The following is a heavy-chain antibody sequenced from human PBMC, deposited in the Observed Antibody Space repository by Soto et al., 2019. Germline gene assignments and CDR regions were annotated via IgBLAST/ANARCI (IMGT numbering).Heavy chain of an antibody. CDR1: GFTFSSYN. CDR2: ISSSRSYI. D-gene: IGHD5-12*01. J-gene: IGHJ3*02. Sequence: GGSLRLSCAASGFTFSSYNMNWVRQAPGKGLEWVSSISSSRSYIYYADSVKGRFTISRDNAKNSLYLQMNSLRAEDTAVYYCARRDGYNSDAFDIWGQGTMVTVSS. V-gene: IGHV3-21*01. CDR3: ARRDGYNSDAFDI.